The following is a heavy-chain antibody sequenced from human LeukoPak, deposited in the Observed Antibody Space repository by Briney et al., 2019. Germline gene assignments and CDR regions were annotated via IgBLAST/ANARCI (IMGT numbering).Heavy chain of an antibody. J-gene: IGHJ6*02. CDR2: ISGSGGST. D-gene: IGHD3-10*01. CDR3: ARGTDYYGSGSYYTYYYYYGMDV. V-gene: IGHV3-23*01. CDR1: GFTFSSYA. Sequence: GGSLRLSCAASGFTFSSYAMSWVRQAPGKGLEWVSAISGSGGSTYYADSVKGRFTISRDNSKNTLYLQMNSLRAEDTAVYYCARGTDYYGSGSYYTYYYYYGMDVWGQGTTVTVSS.